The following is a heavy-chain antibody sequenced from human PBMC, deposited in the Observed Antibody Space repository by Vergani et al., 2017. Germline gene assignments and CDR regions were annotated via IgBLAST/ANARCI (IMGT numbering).Heavy chain of an antibody. Sequence: EVQLLESGGDLVQPGGSLRLSCAASGFTFNHYAMNWVRQAPGKGLEWVSGISGSGGSTYYAGSVKGRFTISRASSKNTLYLQMNSLSAGDTAVYYCAKANPRNSGYDYIYYYHAIDVWGQGTTVTVSS. CDR3: AKANPRNSGYDYIYYYHAIDV. D-gene: IGHD5-12*01. CDR2: ISGSGGST. CDR1: GFTFNHYA. J-gene: IGHJ6*02. V-gene: IGHV3-23*01.